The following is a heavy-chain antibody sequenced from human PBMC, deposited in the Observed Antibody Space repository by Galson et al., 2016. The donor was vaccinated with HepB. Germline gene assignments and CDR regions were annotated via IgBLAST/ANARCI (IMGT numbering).Heavy chain of an antibody. CDR2: INDDGTST. J-gene: IGHJ6*02. CDR3: TRDDSYGLDV. V-gene: IGHV3-74*01. Sequence: SLRLSCAASDFTFSGRWMHWVRQVPGKGLVWVSYINDDGTSTTYADSVKGRFTISRDNAKNTVHLQMNSLRAEDTAIDYCTRDDSYGLDVWGQGTTVTVSS. D-gene: IGHD2-21*02. CDR1: DFTFSGRW.